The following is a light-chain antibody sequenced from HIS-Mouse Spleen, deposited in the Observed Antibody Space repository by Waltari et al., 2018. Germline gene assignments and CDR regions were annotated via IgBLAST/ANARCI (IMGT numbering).Light chain of an antibody. V-gene: IGLV3-21*02. CDR1: NIGSKS. Sequence: SYVLTQPPSVSVAPGQTARITCGGNNIGSKSVHWYQQKPGQAPVLVVYDDSDRPSGIPEGFSGSNSGNTATLTISRVEAGDEADYYCQVWDSSSDHAVFGGGTQLTAL. CDR2: DDS. CDR3: QVWDSSSDHAV. J-gene: IGLJ7*02.